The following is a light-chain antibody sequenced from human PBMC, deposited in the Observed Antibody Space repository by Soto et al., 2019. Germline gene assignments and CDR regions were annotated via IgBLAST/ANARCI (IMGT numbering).Light chain of an antibody. J-gene: IGLJ1*01. CDR3: SSLTTSFTYV. CDR2: EVS. Sequence: QSVLTQPASVSGSPGQSVAISCTGTSSDVGAYNYISWYQQHPGKAPKLLLSEVSNRPSGVSGRFSGSKSGNTASLTISGLQAEDEADYYCSSLTTSFTYVFGTGTKLTVL. CDR1: SSDVGAYNY. V-gene: IGLV2-14*01.